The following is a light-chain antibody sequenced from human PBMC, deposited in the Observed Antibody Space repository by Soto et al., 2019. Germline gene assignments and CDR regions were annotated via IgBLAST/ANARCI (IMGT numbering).Light chain of an antibody. CDR1: KSISNN. J-gene: IGKJ4*01. V-gene: IGKV3-15*01. Sequence: VMTQSPATLSVSPGERAILSCRASKSISNNLAWYQQKPGQAPRLLIYGASTRATGIPARFSGSGSGTEFTLHISSLQSEDIAIYYCQQYNNWPPLTFGGGTKVEIK. CDR3: QQYNNWPPLT. CDR2: GAS.